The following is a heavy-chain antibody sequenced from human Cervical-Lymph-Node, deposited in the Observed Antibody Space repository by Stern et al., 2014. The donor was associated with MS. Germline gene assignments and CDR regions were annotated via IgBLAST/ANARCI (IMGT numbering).Heavy chain of an antibody. J-gene: IGHJ4*02. CDR3: ARGGGYSYSTLDY. D-gene: IGHD3-10*01. CDR2: INPNSGGP. CDR1: AYTITDYY. V-gene: IGHV1-2*02. Sequence: QVQLVQSGAEVKKPGASVKVSCKASAYTITDYYTHWVRQAPGHGLEWMGWINPNSGGPYSAQKFQGRLTMTRDPSISTAYMELSSLRSDDTAVYYCARGGGYSYSTLDYWGQGTQVTVSS.